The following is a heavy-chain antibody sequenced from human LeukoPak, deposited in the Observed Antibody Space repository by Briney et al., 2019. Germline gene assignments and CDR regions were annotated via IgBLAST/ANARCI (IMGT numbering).Heavy chain of an antibody. CDR1: GFTFDDYA. CDR2: ISWNSGII. CDR3: AKDIHRGYCSGGSCSPY. V-gene: IGHV3-9*01. Sequence: GGSLRLSCAASGFTFDDYAMHWVRQAPGKGLEWVSGISWNSGIIGYADSVKGRFTISRDNAKNCLYLQMNSLRAEDTALYYCAKDIHRGYCSGGSCSPYWGQGTLVIVSS. D-gene: IGHD2-15*01. J-gene: IGHJ4*02.